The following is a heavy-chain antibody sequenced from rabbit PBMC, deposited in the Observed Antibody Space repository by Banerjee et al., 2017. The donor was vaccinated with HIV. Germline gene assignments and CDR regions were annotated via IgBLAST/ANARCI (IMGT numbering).Heavy chain of an antibody. J-gene: IGHJ4*01. Sequence: QSLEESGGDLVKPGASLTLTCTASGFSFNSDYDMCWVRQAPGKGLEWIACIYTGSGSTKYASWAKGRFTISSHNAQNTLYLQLNSLTAADTATYFCVRATMTMPRYYFNLWGPGTLVTVS. D-gene: IGHD2-1*01. V-gene: IGHV1S40*01. CDR1: GFSFNSDYD. CDR2: IYTGSGST. CDR3: VRATMTMPRYYFNL.